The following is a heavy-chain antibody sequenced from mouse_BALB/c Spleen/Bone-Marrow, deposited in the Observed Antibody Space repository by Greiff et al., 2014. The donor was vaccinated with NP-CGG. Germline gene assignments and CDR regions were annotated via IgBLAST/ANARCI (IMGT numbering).Heavy chain of an antibody. V-gene: IGHV5-6*01. CDR1: GFTFSSYG. Sequence: DVHLVESGGDLVKPGGSLKLSCAASGFTFSSYGMSWVRQTPEKRLEWVATINNGGSYTYYPDSVKGRFTISRDNAKNTLYLQMSSLKSEDAAMYYCARNWDFAYWGQGTLVTVSA. CDR2: INNGGSYT. J-gene: IGHJ3*01. D-gene: IGHD4-1*01. CDR3: ARNWDFAY.